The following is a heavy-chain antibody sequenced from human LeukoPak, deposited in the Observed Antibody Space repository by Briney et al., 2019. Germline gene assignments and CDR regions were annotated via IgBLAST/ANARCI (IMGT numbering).Heavy chain of an antibody. D-gene: IGHD3-10*01. V-gene: IGHV4-30-2*01. Sequence: PSQTLSLTCTVSGGSISSGGYYWSWIRQPPGKGLEWIGEINHSGSTNYNPSLKSRVTISVDTSKNQFSLKLSSVTAADTAVYYCARGRHYYGSGSQNDYWGQGTLVTVSS. CDR2: INHSGST. J-gene: IGHJ4*02. CDR1: GGSISSGGYY. CDR3: ARGRHYYGSGSQNDY.